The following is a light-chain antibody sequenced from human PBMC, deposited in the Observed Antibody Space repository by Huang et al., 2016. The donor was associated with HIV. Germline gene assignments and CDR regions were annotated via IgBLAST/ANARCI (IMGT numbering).Light chain of an antibody. CDR3: QQYYSSPVT. CDR1: HSVLYRSNNKNY. V-gene: IGKV4-1*01. J-gene: IGKJ4*01. CDR2: WAS. Sequence: DIVMTQSPDYLAVSLGERATVYCKSSHSVLYRSNNKNYLAWYQQKPGQPPRLLICWASSRESWVPNRFSGRGSRTDFTLTISSLQAEDVAVYYCQQYYSSPVTFGGGTKVEIK.